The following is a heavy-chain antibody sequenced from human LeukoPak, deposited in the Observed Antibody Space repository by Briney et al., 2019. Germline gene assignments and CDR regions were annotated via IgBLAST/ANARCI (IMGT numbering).Heavy chain of an antibody. V-gene: IGHV4-31*03. Sequence: SSETLSLTCTVSGGSISSGGYYWSWIRQHPGERLECIGHIYYSGSTYYNPSLKSRVTMSVDTSNNHFSLKLSSVTAADTAVYYCARDDPSYGSGLWGQGTLVTVSS. J-gene: IGHJ4*02. D-gene: IGHD3-10*01. CDR2: IYYSGST. CDR1: GGSISSGGYY. CDR3: ARDDPSYGSGL.